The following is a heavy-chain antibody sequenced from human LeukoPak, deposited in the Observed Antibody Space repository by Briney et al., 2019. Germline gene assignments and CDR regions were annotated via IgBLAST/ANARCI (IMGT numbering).Heavy chain of an antibody. D-gene: IGHD2-15*01. CDR3: ARGSGTSWFDL. V-gene: IGHV1-2*02. CDR2: MNPKNGDT. J-gene: IGHJ4*02. CDR1: GYTFIFNY. Sequence: ASVKVSCKTFGYTFIFNYIHWVRQAPGQGLEWMGWMNPKNGDTTYPQKFQGRVTMTRDTSISAAYMEVTTLTYDDTAVYFCARGSGTSWFDLWGQGTLVTVSS.